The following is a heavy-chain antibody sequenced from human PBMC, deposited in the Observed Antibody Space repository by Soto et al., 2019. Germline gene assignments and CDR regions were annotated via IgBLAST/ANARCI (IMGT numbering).Heavy chain of an antibody. Sequence: VQLLESGGGLIQPGGSLRLSCAASGFTFSYGIHWLRQAPGKGLEWVAYISYDSSNKFYGDSVKSRFTISRDNSKNTKFLQMNRLRAEDTAVYYCAKLVIGYCSGNTCDDYWGQGTLVAVSS. CDR1: GFTFSYG. CDR2: ISYDSSNK. CDR3: AKLVIGYCSGNTCDDY. J-gene: IGHJ4*02. V-gene: IGHV3-30*18. D-gene: IGHD2-15*01.